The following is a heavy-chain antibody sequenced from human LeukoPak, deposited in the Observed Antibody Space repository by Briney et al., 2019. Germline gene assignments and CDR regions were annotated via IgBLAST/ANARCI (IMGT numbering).Heavy chain of an antibody. CDR2: IWYDGSNK. CDR3: AKDGPIDSSGYADY. J-gene: IGHJ4*02. CDR1: GFTFSSYG. Sequence: GGSLRLSCAASGFTFSSYGMHWVRQAPGKGLEWVAVIWYDGSNKYYADSVKGRSTISRDNSKNTLYLQMNSLRAEDTAVYYCAKDGPIDSSGYADYWGQGTLVTVSS. V-gene: IGHV3-33*06. D-gene: IGHD3-22*01.